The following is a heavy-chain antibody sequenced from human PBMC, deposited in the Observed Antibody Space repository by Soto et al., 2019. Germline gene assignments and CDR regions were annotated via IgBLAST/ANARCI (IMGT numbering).Heavy chain of an antibody. V-gene: IGHV4-39*01. CDR1: GGSISSSSYY. J-gene: IGHJ4*02. CDR3: ASQIAARPPSDY. D-gene: IGHD6-6*01. CDR2: IYYSGST. Sequence: PSETLSLTCTVSGGSISSSSYYWGWIRQPPGKGLEWIGSIYYSGSTYYNPSLKSRVTISVDTSKNQFSLKLSSVTAADTAVYYCASQIAARPPSDYWGQGTLVTVSS.